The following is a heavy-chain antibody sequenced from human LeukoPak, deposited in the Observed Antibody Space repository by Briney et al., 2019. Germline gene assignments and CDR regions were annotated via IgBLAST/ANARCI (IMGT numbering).Heavy chain of an antibody. CDR2: ISSNGDST. Sequence: GGSLRLSCAASGFTFSSYAMHWVRQAPGKGLEYVSAISSNGDSTYYANSVKGRFTISRDNSKNTLYLQMGSLRAEDMAVYYCARDGGSGWFYYFDYWGQGTLVTVSS. CDR1: GFTFSSYA. CDR3: ARDGGSGWFYYFDY. J-gene: IGHJ4*02. D-gene: IGHD6-19*01. V-gene: IGHV3-64*01.